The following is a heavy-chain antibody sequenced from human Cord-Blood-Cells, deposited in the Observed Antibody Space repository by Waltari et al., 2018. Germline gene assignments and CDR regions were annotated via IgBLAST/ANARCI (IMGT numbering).Heavy chain of an antibody. V-gene: IGHV4-34*01. Sequence: QVQLQQWGAGLLKPSETLSLNCAVYGGSFSGYYWSWIRQPPGKGLEWIGEINHSESTIYNPYLKSRVTLSVDTSKNQFSLKLSSVTAADTAVYYCARGTVTTSHWDYYYYMDVWGKVTTVTVSS. CDR3: ARGTVTTSHWDYYYYMDV. J-gene: IGHJ6*03. CDR2: INHSEST. D-gene: IGHD4-4*01. CDR1: GGSFSGYY.